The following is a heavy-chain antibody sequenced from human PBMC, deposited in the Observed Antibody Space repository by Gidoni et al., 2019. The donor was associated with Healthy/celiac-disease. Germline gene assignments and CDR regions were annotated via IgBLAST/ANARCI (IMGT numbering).Heavy chain of an antibody. CDR2: IIPILGIA. CDR1: GGTFSSYA. V-gene: IGHV1-69*04. Sequence: QVQLVQSGAEGKKPGSSVQVSCKASGGTFSSYAISWVRQAPGQGLEWMGRIIPILGIANYAQKFQGRVTITADKSTSTAYMELSSLRSEDTAVYYCAREKKASGLWGYWGQGTLVTVSS. D-gene: IGHD7-27*01. J-gene: IGHJ4*02. CDR3: AREKKASGLWGY.